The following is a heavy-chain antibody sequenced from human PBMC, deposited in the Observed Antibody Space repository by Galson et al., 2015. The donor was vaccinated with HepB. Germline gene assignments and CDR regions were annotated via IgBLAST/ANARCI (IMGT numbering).Heavy chain of an antibody. Sequence: SLRLSCAASGFTFSSYGMHWVRQAPGKGLEWVAIIWYDGGTKFYSESVKGRFTISRDNSKNTLYLQMDSLRGEDTAVYYCARDPNDFLDYYFDYWGQGTLVTVSP. CDR2: IWYDGGTK. CDR3: ARDPNDFLDYYFDY. J-gene: IGHJ4*02. V-gene: IGHV3-33*01. CDR1: GFTFSSYG. D-gene: IGHD3/OR15-3a*01.